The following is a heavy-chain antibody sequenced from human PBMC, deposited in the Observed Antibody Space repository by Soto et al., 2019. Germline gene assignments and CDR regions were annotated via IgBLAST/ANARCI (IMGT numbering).Heavy chain of an antibody. V-gene: IGHV4-30-4*01. CDR2: IYSGGST. D-gene: IGHD7-27*01. J-gene: IGHJ4*01. CDR1: GDSINTVHYS. CDR3: TRLPSGDKIDY. Sequence: QVQLQESGPGLVEPSQTLSLTCIVSGDSINTVHYSWSWIRQSPDKGLEWIGHIYSGGSTYTIPSLKGRVTISLDTSKHQFSLKLNYVTAADTAVYYCTRLPSGDKIDYWGHGALVIVSS.